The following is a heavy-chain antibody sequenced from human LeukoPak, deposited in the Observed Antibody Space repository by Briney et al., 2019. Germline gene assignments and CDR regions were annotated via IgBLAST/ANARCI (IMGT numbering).Heavy chain of an antibody. CDR2: IYTSGST. D-gene: IGHD6-13*01. V-gene: IGHV4-61*02. CDR1: GGSISSGSYY. CDR3: ARESGYSSSGGFDY. J-gene: IGHJ4*02. Sequence: TPSETLSLTCSVSGGSISSGSYYWSWSRQPAGRGLEWIGRIYTSGSTNYNPSLKSRVTISVDTSKNQFSLKLSSVTAADTAVYYCARESGYSSSGGFDYWGQGTLVTVSS.